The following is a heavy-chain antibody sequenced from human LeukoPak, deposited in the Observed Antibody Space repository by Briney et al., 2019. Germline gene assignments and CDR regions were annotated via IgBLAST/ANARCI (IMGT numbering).Heavy chain of an antibody. Sequence: GRSLRLSCAASGFTFSSYGMHWVRQAPGKGLEWVAVISYDGSNKYYADSVKGRFTISRDNSKNTLYLQMNSLRAEDTAVYYCAKDPKGSYGYYFDYWGQGTLVTVSS. J-gene: IGHJ4*02. CDR3: AKDPKGSYGYYFDY. CDR2: ISYDGSNK. D-gene: IGHD3-16*01. CDR1: GFTFSSYG. V-gene: IGHV3-30*18.